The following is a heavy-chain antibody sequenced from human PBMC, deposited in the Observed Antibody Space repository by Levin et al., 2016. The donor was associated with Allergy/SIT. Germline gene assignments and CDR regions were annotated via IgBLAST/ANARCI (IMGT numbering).Heavy chain of an antibody. CDR1: GYTFTGYY. J-gene: IGHJ4*02. Sequence: ASVKVSCKASGYTFTGYYMHWVRQAPGQGLEWMGWINPNSGGTNYAQKFQGRVTMTRDTSISTAYMELSRLRSDDTAVYYCARVDVYGAGTTSRLGYWGQGTLVTVSS. CDR2: INPNSGGT. V-gene: IGHV1-2*02. CDR3: ARVDVYGAGTTSRLGY. D-gene: IGHD1-7*01.